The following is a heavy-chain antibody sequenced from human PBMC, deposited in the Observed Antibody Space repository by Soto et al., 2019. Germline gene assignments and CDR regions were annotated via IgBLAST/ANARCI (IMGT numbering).Heavy chain of an antibody. Sequence: KSSETLSLTCTVSGGSISSYYWSWIRQPPGKGLEWIGYIYYSGSTNYNPSLKSRVTISVDTSKNQFSLKLSSVTAADTAVYYCARELLTIGGIDPWGQGTLVTVSS. CDR3: ARELLTIGGIDP. CDR1: GGSISSYY. J-gene: IGHJ5*02. CDR2: IYYSGST. V-gene: IGHV4-59*01. D-gene: IGHD3-16*01.